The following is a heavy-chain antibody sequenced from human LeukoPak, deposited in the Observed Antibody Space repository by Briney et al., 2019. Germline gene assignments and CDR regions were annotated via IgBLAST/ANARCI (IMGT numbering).Heavy chain of an antibody. Sequence: PGRSLRLSCAVSGFTFSSYGMHWVRQAPGKGLEWVAVISYDGSNKYYADSVKGRFTISRDNSKNTLYLQMNSLRAEDTAVYYCAKEIFSPRHGMDVWGKGTTVTVSS. CDR1: GFTFSSYG. D-gene: IGHD2-15*01. J-gene: IGHJ6*04. V-gene: IGHV3-30*18. CDR3: AKEIFSPRHGMDV. CDR2: ISYDGSNK.